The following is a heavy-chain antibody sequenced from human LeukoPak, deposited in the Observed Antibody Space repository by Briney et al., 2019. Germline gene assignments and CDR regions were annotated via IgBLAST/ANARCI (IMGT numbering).Heavy chain of an antibody. Sequence: SQTLSLTCTVSGGPLSSGGYYWSWIRQPPGTGLEWIGYIYHSGSTYYNPSLKSRVTISVDRSKNQLSLKLSSVTAADTAVYYCARGFGGSYSPFDYGGQGTLVTVSS. CDR1: GGPLSSGGYY. CDR2: IYHSGST. D-gene: IGHD1-26*01. J-gene: IGHJ4*02. CDR3: ARGFGGSYSPFDY. V-gene: IGHV4-30-2*01.